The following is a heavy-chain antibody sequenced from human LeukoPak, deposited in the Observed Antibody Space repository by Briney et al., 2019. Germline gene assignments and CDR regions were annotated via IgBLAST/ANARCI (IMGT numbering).Heavy chain of an antibody. D-gene: IGHD5-12*01. CDR1: GFTVSSNY. CDR2: IYSGGST. Sequence: GGSLRLSCAASGFTVSSNYMSWVRQAPGKGLEWVSVIYSGGSTYYADSVKGRFTISRDNSKNTLYLQTNSLRAEDTAVYYCARGGIWWPPAPTPFGYWGQGTLVTVSS. J-gene: IGHJ4*02. V-gene: IGHV3-53*01. CDR3: ARGGIWWPPAPTPFGY.